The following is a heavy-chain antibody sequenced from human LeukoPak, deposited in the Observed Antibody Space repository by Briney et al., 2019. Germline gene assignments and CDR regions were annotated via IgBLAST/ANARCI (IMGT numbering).Heavy chain of an antibody. J-gene: IGHJ5*02. Sequence: PSETLSLTCTVSGASISSTSHYWGWIRQPPGKGLEWVGSIYYTGSTYQNPSLKSRVTVSLDMSKNQFSLKLNSVTAADTAVYYCARVVAAAGNNWFDPWGQGTLVTVSS. V-gene: IGHV4-39*07. CDR1: GASISSTSHY. CDR2: IYYTGST. CDR3: ARVVAAAGNNWFDP. D-gene: IGHD6-25*01.